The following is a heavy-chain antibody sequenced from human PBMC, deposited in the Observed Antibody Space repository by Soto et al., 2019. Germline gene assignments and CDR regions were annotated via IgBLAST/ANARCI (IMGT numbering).Heavy chain of an antibody. CDR3: AKDIGSSSWYWSATLDY. Sequence: QVQLVESGGGVVQPGRSLRLSCAASGFTFSSYGMHWVRQAPGKGLEWVAVVSYDGSNKYYADSVKGRFTISRDNSKSTLYLQMNSQRAEDTAVYYCAKDIGSSSWYWSATLDYWGQGTLVNVSS. CDR2: VSYDGSNK. D-gene: IGHD6-13*01. CDR1: GFTFSSYG. J-gene: IGHJ4*02. V-gene: IGHV3-30*18.